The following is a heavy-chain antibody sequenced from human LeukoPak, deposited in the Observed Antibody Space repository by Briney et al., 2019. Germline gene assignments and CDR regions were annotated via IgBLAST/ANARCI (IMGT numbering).Heavy chain of an antibody. CDR3: ARGMTVLMVYALHYYYMDV. Sequence: EASVKVSCKASGYTFTSYDINWVRQATGQGLEWMGWMNPNSGNTGYAQKFQGRVTITRNPSISTAYMELSSLRSEDTAVYYCARGMTVLMVYALHYYYMDVWGKGTTVTVSS. V-gene: IGHV1-8*03. CDR1: GYTFTSYD. D-gene: IGHD2-8*01. CDR2: MNPNSGNT. J-gene: IGHJ6*03.